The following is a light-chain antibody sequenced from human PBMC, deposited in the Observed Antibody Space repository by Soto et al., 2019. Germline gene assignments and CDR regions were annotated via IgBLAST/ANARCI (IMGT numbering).Light chain of an antibody. Sequence: DAQLTQSPSTLAAFAGDRVTITCRASQRITNWLAWYQQKPGKAPSLLIYQASILQRGVPSRFSGSGFGTEFSLTISSLQPEDFGMYYCQQYNSHWSWTFGQGTKVDIK. J-gene: IGKJ1*01. CDR3: QQYNSHWSWT. V-gene: IGKV1-5*03. CDR2: QAS. CDR1: QRITNW.